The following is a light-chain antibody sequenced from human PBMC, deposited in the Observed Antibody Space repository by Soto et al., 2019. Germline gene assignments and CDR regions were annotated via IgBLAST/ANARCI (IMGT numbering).Light chain of an antibody. J-gene: IGLJ1*01. V-gene: IGLV2-18*02. CDR2: EVS. CDR3: SSYTSSSALDRV. CDR1: STDFVSYNR. Sequence: QSVLTQPPSVSGSPGQSVTISCTGTSTDFVSYNRVSWYQQPPGTAPKLIIYEVSNRPSGVSNRFSGSKSGNTASLTISGLQAEDEADYYCSSYTSSSALDRVFGTGTKVTVL.